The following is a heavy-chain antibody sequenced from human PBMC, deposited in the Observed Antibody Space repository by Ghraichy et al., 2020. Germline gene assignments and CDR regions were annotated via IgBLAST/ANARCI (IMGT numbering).Heavy chain of an antibody. Sequence: GGSLRLSCAASGFTFNGYAMSWVRQAPGKGLEWVAVINWTGGTTDYADSVKGRFTISRDNAKNSLYLQMNSLRAEDTALYYCAKVGGDSGNYQKDAFYIWGKGTMVTVSS. V-gene: IGHV3-20*04. J-gene: IGHJ3*02. CDR1: GFTFNGYA. CDR2: INWTGGTT. CDR3: AKVGGDSGNYQKDAFYI. D-gene: IGHD1-26*01.